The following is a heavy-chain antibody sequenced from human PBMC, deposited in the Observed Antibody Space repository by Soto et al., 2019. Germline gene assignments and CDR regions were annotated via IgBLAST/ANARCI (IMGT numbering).Heavy chain of an antibody. Sequence: PGGSLRLSCAASGFTFSSYGMHWVRQAPGKGLEWVAVIWYDGSEKFHGDSVKGRFTISRDNSKKTLYMQMNRLRVEDTAVYYCARGSSGSGSYADYWGQGTLVTVSS. CDR1: GFTFSSYG. V-gene: IGHV3-33*01. CDR3: ARGSSGSGSYADY. J-gene: IGHJ4*02. D-gene: IGHD3-10*01. CDR2: IWYDGSEK.